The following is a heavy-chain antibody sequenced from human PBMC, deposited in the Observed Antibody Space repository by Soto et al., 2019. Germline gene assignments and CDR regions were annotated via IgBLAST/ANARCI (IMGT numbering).Heavy chain of an antibody. CDR3: ARCGSSVSCYLFDT. CDR2: IKQDGSEK. CDR1: GFTFSGYW. D-gene: IGHD2-2*01. V-gene: IGHV3-7*01. J-gene: IGHJ4*02. Sequence: EVQLVESGGGLVQPGGSLRLSCAASGFTFSGYWMSWVRQAPGKGLEWVANIKQDGSEKYYVDSVKGRFTISRDNAKNSLSLKMSSLRAEDTAVYYCARCGSSVSCYLFDTWGQGNLVTVS.